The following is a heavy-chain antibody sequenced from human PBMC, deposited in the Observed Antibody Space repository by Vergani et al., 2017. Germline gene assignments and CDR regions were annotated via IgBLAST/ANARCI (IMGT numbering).Heavy chain of an antibody. V-gene: IGHV3-7*01. J-gene: IGHJ3*02. CDR1: GFMFSYYW. Sequence: EVQLVEAGGGLVQPGGSLRLSCAASGFMFSYYWMNWVRQAPGKGLEWVANIKQDGIEKYYVDSVRGRFTISRDKAKSSLYLQMNSLRAEDTAVYHCARPSAPVVYDALDIWGQGTMVTVSS. CDR2: IKQDGIEK. D-gene: IGHD5/OR15-5a*01. CDR3: ARPSAPVVYDALDI.